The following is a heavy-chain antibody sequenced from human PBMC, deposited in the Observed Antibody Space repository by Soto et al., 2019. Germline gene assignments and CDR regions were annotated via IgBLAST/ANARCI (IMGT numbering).Heavy chain of an antibody. CDR1: GFTFSPFW. CDR2: INSDGSTI. Sequence: GGSLRLSCVASGFTFSPFWVSWVRQAPGKGPVWVSRINSDGSTIIYADSVKGRFTISRDNAKNTLHLQMNSLRDDDTAVYYCVRDRRFPDSFDICGQGTMVTLSS. V-gene: IGHV3-74*01. CDR3: VRDRRFPDSFDI. D-gene: IGHD3-3*01. J-gene: IGHJ3*02.